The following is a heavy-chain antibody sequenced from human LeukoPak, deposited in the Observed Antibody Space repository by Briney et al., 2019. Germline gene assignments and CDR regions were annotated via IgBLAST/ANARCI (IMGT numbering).Heavy chain of an antibody. V-gene: IGHV3-30*04. CDR2: ISNDGSDK. D-gene: IGHD3-22*01. CDR3: ARGTYYYDSSGYYSGGLGY. CDR1: GFTFSTYA. Sequence: PGGSLRLSCAASGFTFSTYAMHWVRQAPGKGLECVAVISNDGSDKYYPDSVKGRFTISRDNSENTLYLQMNSLRAEDTAVYYCARGTYYYDSSGYYSGGLGYWGQGTLVTVSS. J-gene: IGHJ4*02.